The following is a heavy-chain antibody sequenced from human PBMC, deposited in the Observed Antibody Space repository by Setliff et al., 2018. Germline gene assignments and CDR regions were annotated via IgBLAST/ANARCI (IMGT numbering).Heavy chain of an antibody. V-gene: IGHV4-59*01. D-gene: IGHD3-22*01. CDR2: FYSGGSTGGST. J-gene: IGHJ6*03. CDR3: AXXRWTGGYYSGDNYYMDV. Sequence: TSETLSLTCTVSGGSIRGFYWNWIRQPPGKELEWIGYFYSGGSTGGSTNYNSSLDNRVXXXVDXXXXXXXXXXXXXXXXXXAXXXXAXXRWTGGYYSGDNYYMDVWGKGTTVTVSS. CDR1: GGSIRGFY.